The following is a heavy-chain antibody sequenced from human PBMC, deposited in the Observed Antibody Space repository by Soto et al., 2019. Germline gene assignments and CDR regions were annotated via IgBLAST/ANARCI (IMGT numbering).Heavy chain of an antibody. J-gene: IGHJ4*02. V-gene: IGHV2-70*11. Sequence: ESGPTLVNPTQTLTLTCTFSGFSLSTSGMCVSWIRQPPGKALEWLARIDWDDDKYYSTSLKTRLTISKDTSKNQVVLTMTNMDPVDTATYYCARTSGSYYEAAFDYWGQGTLVTVSS. D-gene: IGHD1-26*01. CDR1: GFSLSTSGMC. CDR2: IDWDDDK. CDR3: ARTSGSYYEAAFDY.